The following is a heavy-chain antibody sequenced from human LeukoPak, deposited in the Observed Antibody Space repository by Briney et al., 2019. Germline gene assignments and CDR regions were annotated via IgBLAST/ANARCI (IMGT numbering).Heavy chain of an antibody. J-gene: IGHJ4*02. CDR3: AKQGGNIGRQYYLDY. CDR1: GLTFSSDA. V-gene: IGHV3-23*01. CDR2: IGGSDGVT. Sequence: GGSLRLSCVASGLTFSSDAMSWVRQAPGKGLKWVSVIGGSDGVTYYADSVKGRFTISRDNSKNTLYLQMNSLRADDTAVYYCAKQGGNIGRQYYLDYWGQGTLVTVSS. D-gene: IGHD2/OR15-2a*01.